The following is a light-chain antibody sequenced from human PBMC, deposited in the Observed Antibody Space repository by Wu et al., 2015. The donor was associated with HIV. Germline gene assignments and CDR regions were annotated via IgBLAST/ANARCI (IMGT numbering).Light chain of an antibody. V-gene: IGKV1-9*01. J-gene: IGKJ1*01. CDR1: QGISNY. CDR3: QQLNTYPWT. CDR2: AAS. Sequence: DILLTQSPSFLSASVGDRLTVTCRAGQGISNYLAWYQQKPGTAPKLLIYAASTLQTGVPLRFSGRGSGTEFTLSISSLQPEDSATYFCQQLNTYPWTFGQGTTVEVK.